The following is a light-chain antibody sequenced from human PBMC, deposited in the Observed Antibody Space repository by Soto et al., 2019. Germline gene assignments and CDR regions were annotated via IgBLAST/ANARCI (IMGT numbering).Light chain of an antibody. CDR2: GVS. CDR3: QQYDDWPTT. CDR1: QSVSST. V-gene: IGKV3-15*01. J-gene: IGKJ1*01. Sequence: EIVMTQSPATLSVSPGERTTLSCRASQSVSSTVAWYQQKPGQAPRLLIYGVSTRATGIPARFSGSGSGTEFTLTISGLQSEDFAVYYCQQYDDWPTTFGQGTKVEIK.